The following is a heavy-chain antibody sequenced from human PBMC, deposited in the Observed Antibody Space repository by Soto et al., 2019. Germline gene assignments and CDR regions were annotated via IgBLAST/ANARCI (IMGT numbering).Heavy chain of an antibody. V-gene: IGHV4-39*01. D-gene: IGHD6-19*01. CDR1: GGSISSSSYY. CDR3: ARIPPSLAVAGGYYYYGMDV. Sequence: PSETLSLTCTVSGGSISSSSYYWGWIRQPPGKGLEWIGSIYYSGSTYYNPSLKSRVTISVDTSKNQFSLKLSSVTAADTAVYYCARIPPSLAVAGGYYYYGMDVWGQGTTVTVSS. J-gene: IGHJ6*02. CDR2: IYYSGST.